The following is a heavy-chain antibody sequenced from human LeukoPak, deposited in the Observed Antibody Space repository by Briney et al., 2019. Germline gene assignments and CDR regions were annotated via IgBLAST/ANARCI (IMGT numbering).Heavy chain of an antibody. D-gene: IGHD2-2*01. V-gene: IGHV4-34*01. CDR1: GGSFSDYY. CDR2: INHTGYI. CDR3: ARGNGYCSSTSCPHWFDP. J-gene: IGHJ5*02. Sequence: PSETLSLTCAVYGGSFSDYYWSWIRQSPGKGLEWIGEINHTGYINYNPSLKSRVTISVDTSKKQFSLKLNSVTAADTAVYYCARGNGYCSSTSCPHWFDPWGQGTLVTVSS.